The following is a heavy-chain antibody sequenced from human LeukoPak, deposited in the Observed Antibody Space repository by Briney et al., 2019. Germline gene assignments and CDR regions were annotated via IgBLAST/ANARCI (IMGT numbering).Heavy chain of an antibody. V-gene: IGHV1-8*01. CDR2: IDPNNGNT. D-gene: IGHD3-22*01. J-gene: IGHJ5*02. CDR1: GYTFTYYY. Sequence: ASVKVSCKASGYTFTYYYINWLRQATGQGLEWMGWIDPNNGNTYYTQKFQGRVTMTTNTSISTAYMELRSLKSEDAAVYYCARPFRDSSGLTGFDPWGQGTLVTVSS. CDR3: ARPFRDSSGLTGFDP.